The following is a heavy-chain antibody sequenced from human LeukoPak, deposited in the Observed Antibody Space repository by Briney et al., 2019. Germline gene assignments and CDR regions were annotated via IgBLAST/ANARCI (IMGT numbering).Heavy chain of an antibody. Sequence: GGSPRLSCAASGFIFSSYAMHWVRQAPGKGLEWVAVKAFDGSDEYYADSVKGRFTISRDNSKNTLYLQMNSLRAEDTALYYCARETGGAVGSTDFDYWGQGTLVTVSS. CDR3: ARETGGAVGSTDFDY. CDR2: KAFDGSDE. V-gene: IGHV3-30*04. J-gene: IGHJ4*02. D-gene: IGHD4-17*01. CDR1: GFIFSSYA.